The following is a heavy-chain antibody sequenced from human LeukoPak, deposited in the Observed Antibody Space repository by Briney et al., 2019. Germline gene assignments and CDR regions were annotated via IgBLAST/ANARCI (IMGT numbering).Heavy chain of an antibody. Sequence: PGRSLRLSCAASGFTFSSYGMHWVRQAPGKGLEWVAVISYDGSNKYYADSVKGRFIISRDNSKNTLYLQMNSLRAEDTAVYYCAKDGSIAAAGRYFQHWGQGTLVTVSS. CDR2: ISYDGSNK. CDR1: GFTFSSYG. D-gene: IGHD6-13*01. V-gene: IGHV3-30*18. CDR3: AKDGSIAAAGRYFQH. J-gene: IGHJ1*01.